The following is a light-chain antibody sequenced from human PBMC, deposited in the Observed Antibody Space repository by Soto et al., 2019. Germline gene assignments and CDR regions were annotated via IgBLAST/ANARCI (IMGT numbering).Light chain of an antibody. CDR1: QDISNS. CDR2: AAS. Sequence: DIQMTQSPSSLSASVGDRVTITCRASQDISNSLAWYQQKPGKVPKVLIYAASILESGVPARFSGSGSGTDLALTINSLQPEDVVTYYCQKYNSAPLTFGGGTKVEI. CDR3: QKYNSAPLT. V-gene: IGKV1-27*01. J-gene: IGKJ4*01.